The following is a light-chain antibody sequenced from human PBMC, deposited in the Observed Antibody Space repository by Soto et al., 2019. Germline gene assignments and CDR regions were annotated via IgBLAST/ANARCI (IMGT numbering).Light chain of an antibody. CDR1: QSISSY. Sequence: DIQMTQSPSSLSASVGDSVTITCRASQSISSYLNWYQQKPGKAPKLLIYAASSLQSGVPSRFSGSGSGTDFTLTISSLQHEDFANYYCQQSYSTLTFGGGTKVEIK. V-gene: IGKV1-39*01. CDR3: QQSYSTLT. CDR2: AAS. J-gene: IGKJ4*01.